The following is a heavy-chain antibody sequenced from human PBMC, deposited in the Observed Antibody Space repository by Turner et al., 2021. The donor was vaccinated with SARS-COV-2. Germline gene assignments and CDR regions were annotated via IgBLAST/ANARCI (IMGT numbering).Heavy chain of an antibody. Sequence: EVQLVESGGGLVQPVGSLRLSCAGSGFPFSSYWMSWVREAPGNGREWGANIKQEGSEKYYVDSVKGRFTISRDNAKNALYLQMNSLRAEDTAVYYCARLHTSSWYFDYWGQGTLVTVSS. V-gene: IGHV3-7*03. D-gene: IGHD6-13*01. CDR3: ARLHTSSWYFDY. CDR2: IKQEGSEK. J-gene: IGHJ4*02. CDR1: GFPFSSYW.